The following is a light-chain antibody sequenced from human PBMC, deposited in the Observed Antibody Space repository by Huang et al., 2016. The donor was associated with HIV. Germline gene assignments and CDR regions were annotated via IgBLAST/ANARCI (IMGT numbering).Light chain of an antibody. CDR2: GAS. Sequence: EIVLTQSPGTLSLSPGERATLSCRASQSVSSTFLAWDQQKPGQAPRLLIYGASNRATGIPDRFSGSGSGTDFTLTISRLEPEDFAVYHCQQYDSSPMYTFGQGTKLEIK. V-gene: IGKV3-20*01. CDR3: QQYDSSPMYT. CDR1: QSVSSTF. J-gene: IGKJ2*01.